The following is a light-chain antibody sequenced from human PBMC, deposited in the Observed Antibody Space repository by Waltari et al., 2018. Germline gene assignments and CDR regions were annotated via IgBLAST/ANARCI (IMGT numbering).Light chain of an antibody. CDR3: QHHNNWPIT. Sequence: EIVMTQSPATLSVSPGERATLSCRASQSVSSNLAWYQQKAGQAPRLLIYGASTRATGIAARFRGSGSGTEFTLTISSVQSEDFAVYYCQHHNNWPITFGQGIRLEIK. CDR2: GAS. CDR1: QSVSSN. V-gene: IGKV3-15*01. J-gene: IGKJ5*01.